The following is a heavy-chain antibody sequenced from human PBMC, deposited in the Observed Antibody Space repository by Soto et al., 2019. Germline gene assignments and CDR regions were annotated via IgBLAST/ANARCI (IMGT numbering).Heavy chain of an antibody. Sequence: PGGSLRLSCAASGFTFSSYAMSWVRRAPGKGLEWVSAISGSGGSTYYADSVKGRFTISRDNSKNTLYLQMNSLRAEDTAVYYCAKRPNWNDDRGYYYYGMDVWGQGTTVTVSS. CDR3: AKRPNWNDDRGYYYYGMDV. CDR2: ISGSGGST. V-gene: IGHV3-23*01. J-gene: IGHJ6*02. D-gene: IGHD1-1*01. CDR1: GFTFSSYA.